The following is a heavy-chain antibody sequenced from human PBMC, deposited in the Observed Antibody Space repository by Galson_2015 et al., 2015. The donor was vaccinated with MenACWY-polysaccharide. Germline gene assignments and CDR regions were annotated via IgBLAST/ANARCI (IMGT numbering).Heavy chain of an antibody. Sequence: SLRLSCAASGFTFSSYAMSWVRQAPGKGLEWVSAISGSGGSTYYADSVKGRFTISRDNSKNTLYLQMNSLRAEDTAVYYCARESHVDIVATRGFDYWGQGTLVTVSS. CDR3: ARESHVDIVATRGFDY. CDR1: GFTFSSYA. V-gene: IGHV3-23*01. J-gene: IGHJ4*02. D-gene: IGHD5-12*01. CDR2: ISGSGGST.